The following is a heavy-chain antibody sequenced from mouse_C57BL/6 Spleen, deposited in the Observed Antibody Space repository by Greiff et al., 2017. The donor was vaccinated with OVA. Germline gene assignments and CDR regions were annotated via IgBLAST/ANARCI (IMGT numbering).Heavy chain of an antibody. Sequence: EVQLVESGGGLVKPGGSLKLSCAASGFTFSSYTMSWVRQTPEKRLEWVATISGGGGNTYYPDSVKGRFTITRDNASNTLYLQLSSLRSVDTALDYFARDYGSSYDWYFDVWGTGTTVTVSS. D-gene: IGHD1-1*01. J-gene: IGHJ1*03. CDR1: GFTFSSYT. CDR3: ARDYGSSYDWYFDV. CDR2: ISGGGGNT. V-gene: IGHV5-9*01.